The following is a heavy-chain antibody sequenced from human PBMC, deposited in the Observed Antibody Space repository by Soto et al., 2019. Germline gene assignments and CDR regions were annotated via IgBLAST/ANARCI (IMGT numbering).Heavy chain of an antibody. Sequence: EVQLLESGGGLVQPGVSLRLSCAASGFTFSRYDMTWVRQAPGKGLEWVSAISGSGGSTNYGDSVKGRFIISRDNSKNTLFMQMNSLRVEDTAVYYCAIRGLSKSEVRGYFDYWGRGTLVTVSS. V-gene: IGHV3-23*01. CDR3: AIRGLSKSEVRGYFDY. CDR2: ISGSGGST. J-gene: IGHJ4*02. D-gene: IGHD3-10*01. CDR1: GFTFSRYD.